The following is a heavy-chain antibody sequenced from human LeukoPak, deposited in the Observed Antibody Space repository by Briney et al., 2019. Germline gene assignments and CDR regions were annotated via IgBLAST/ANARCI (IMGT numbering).Heavy chain of an antibody. J-gene: IGHJ4*02. D-gene: IGHD4-23*01. V-gene: IGHV3-74*01. Sequence: GGSLRLSCAASGFTFSNYWMHWVRQDPGKGLVWVSRINSDGSGTTYADSVKGRFTISRDNAKNTLYLQMNSLRAEDTAVYYCAKDLGPYGGNSGSDYWGQGTLVTVSS. CDR3: AKDLGPYGGNSGSDY. CDR2: INSDGSGT. CDR1: GFTFSNYW.